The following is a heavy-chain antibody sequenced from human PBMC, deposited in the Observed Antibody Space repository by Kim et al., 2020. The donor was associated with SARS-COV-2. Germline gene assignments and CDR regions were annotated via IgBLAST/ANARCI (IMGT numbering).Heavy chain of an antibody. D-gene: IGHD2-15*01. V-gene: IGHV3-9*01. CDR3: AKDIREYCSGGSCFDAFDI. CDR1: GFTFDDYA. Sequence: GGSLRLSCAASGFTFDDYAMHWVRQAPGKGLEWVSGISWNSGSIGYADSVKGRFTISRDNAKNSMYLQMNSLRAEDTALYYCAKDIREYCSGGSCFDAFDIWGQGTMVTVSS. J-gene: IGHJ3*02. CDR2: ISWNSGSI.